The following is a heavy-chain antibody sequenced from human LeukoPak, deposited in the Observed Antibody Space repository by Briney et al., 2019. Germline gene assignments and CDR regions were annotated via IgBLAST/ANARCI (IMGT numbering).Heavy chain of an antibody. CDR1: GGSFSGYY. CDR2: INHSGST. V-gene: IGHV4-34*01. CDR3: ASSPMWFVALFGSYYMDV. J-gene: IGHJ6*03. Sequence: SETLSLTCAVYGGSFSGYYCSWIRQPPGKGLEWIGEINHSGSTNYNPSLKSRVTISVDTSKNQFSLKLSSVTAADTAVYYCASSPMWFVALFGSYYMDVWGKGTTVTISS. D-gene: IGHD3-10*01.